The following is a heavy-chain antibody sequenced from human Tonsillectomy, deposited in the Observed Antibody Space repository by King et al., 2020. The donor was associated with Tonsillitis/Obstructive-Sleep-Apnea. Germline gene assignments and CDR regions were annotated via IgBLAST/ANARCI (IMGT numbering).Heavy chain of an antibody. CDR2: IYYSGST. CDR3: ARGXVXYXNYXDXXXXXMDV. V-gene: IGHV4-59*01. Sequence: VQLQESGPGLVKPSETLSLTCTVSGGSISSYYWSWIRQPPGKGLEWIGYIYYSGSTNYNPSLKSRVTISVDTSKNQFSLKLSSVTAADTAVYYCARGXVXYXNYXDXXXXXMDVXGXGTTVT. D-gene: IGHD4-11*01. J-gene: IGHJ6*03. CDR1: GGSISSYY.